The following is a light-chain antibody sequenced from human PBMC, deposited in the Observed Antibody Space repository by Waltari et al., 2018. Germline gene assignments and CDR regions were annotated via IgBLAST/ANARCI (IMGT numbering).Light chain of an antibody. CDR1: QRLLHSNGNNY. Sequence: DIVMTQSPRSLPVTPGEPASIPCRSSQRLLHSNGNNYLDWYLQKPGESPPLLIYWGAYRGAGGPDRFSGSGSGTDFTLKISRVEAEDVGAYFCRQGLQTPLTFGGGTKVEIK. V-gene: IGKV2-28*01. CDR3: RQGLQTPLT. CDR2: WGA. J-gene: IGKJ4*01.